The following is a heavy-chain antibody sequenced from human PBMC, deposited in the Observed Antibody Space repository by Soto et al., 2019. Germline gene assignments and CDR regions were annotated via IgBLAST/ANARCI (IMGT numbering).Heavy chain of an antibody. D-gene: IGHD5-18*01. J-gene: IGHJ4*02. Sequence: ASVKVSCKASGYTFTGYYMHCVRQAPGQGLEWMGWINPNSGGTNYAQKFQGWVTMTRDTSISTAYMELSRLRSDDTAVYYCATSRGYSTNYALDYWGQGTLVTVSS. V-gene: IGHV1-2*04. CDR3: ATSRGYSTNYALDY. CDR1: GYTFTGYY. CDR2: INPNSGGT.